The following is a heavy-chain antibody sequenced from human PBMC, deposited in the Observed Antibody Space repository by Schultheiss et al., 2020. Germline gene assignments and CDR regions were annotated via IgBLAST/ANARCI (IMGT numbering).Heavy chain of an antibody. J-gene: IGHJ4*02. CDR2: ISGSGDST. Sequence: GGSLRLSCAASGFTLRNHAMNWVRQAPGKGLEWVSTISGSGDSTYYATSVKGRFTISRDNSKNTLYLQMNSLRPEDTTIYYCAKGSCTSTSCPIDYWGQGTLVTVSS. CDR1: GFTLRNHA. D-gene: IGHD2-2*01. CDR3: AKGSCTSTSCPIDY. V-gene: IGHV3-23*01.